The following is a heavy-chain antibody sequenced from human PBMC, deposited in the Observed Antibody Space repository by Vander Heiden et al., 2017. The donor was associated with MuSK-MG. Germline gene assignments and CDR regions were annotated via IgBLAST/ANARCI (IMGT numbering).Heavy chain of an antibody. CDR3: ALGSSWSHFDS. D-gene: IGHD6-13*01. J-gene: IGHJ4*02. CDR2: VFHSGAT. CDR1: GGSIRGYY. V-gene: IGHV4-59*07. Sequence: QVHLQESGPGLVKPSDTLSLTCSVSGGSIRGYYWSWIRQAPGKALEWIGYVFHSGATNHNPSLKSRVTISIHTSKSSFSLNLNSVTAADTAVYYCALGSSWSHFDSWGRGTLVTVSS.